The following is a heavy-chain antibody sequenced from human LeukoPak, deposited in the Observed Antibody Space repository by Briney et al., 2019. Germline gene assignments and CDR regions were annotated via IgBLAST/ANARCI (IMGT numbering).Heavy chain of an antibody. Sequence: GGSQRLSCAASGFTFSSYGMHWVRQAPGKGLEWVAVISYDGSNKYYADSVKGRFTISRDNSKNTLYLQMNSLRAEDTAVYYCAKDLGPYYDILTGYYYDYWGQGTLVTVSS. CDR2: ISYDGSNK. CDR3: AKDLGPYYDILTGYYYDY. CDR1: GFTFSSYG. J-gene: IGHJ4*02. V-gene: IGHV3-30*18. D-gene: IGHD3-9*01.